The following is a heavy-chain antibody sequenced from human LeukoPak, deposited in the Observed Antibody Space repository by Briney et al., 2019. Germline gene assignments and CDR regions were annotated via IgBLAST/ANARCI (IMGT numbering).Heavy chain of an antibody. J-gene: IGHJ4*02. V-gene: IGHV4-30-2*01. CDR3: ARYGGSGTYYFDY. CDR1: GGSISSGGYA. D-gene: IGHD3-10*01. Sequence: PSQTLSLTCAVSGGSISSGGYAWSWIRQPPGKGLEWIGYTYDSGSTHYNPSLKSRVTISVDRSENQFSLKLSSVTAADTAVYYRARYGGSGTYYFDYWGQGTLVTVSS. CDR2: TYDSGST.